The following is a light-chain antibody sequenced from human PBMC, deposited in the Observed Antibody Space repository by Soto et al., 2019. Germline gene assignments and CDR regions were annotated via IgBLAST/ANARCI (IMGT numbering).Light chain of an antibody. V-gene: IGLV1-40*01. CDR3: QSYDSSLSGSEYV. Sequence: QTVVTQPPSVSGAPGQRVTISCTGSSSNIGAGYDVHWYQQLPGTAPKLLIYGNSNRPSGVPDRFSGSKSGTSASLAITGLQAEDEADYYCQSYDSSLSGSEYVFGTGTKITVL. CDR2: GNS. J-gene: IGLJ1*01. CDR1: SSNIGAGYD.